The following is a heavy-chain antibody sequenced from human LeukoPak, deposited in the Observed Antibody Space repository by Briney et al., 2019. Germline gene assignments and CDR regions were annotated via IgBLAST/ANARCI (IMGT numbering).Heavy chain of an antibody. D-gene: IGHD2-2*02. CDR3: ARDFSSVVPAAIC. Sequence: ASVKVSCKASGYTFTGYYMHWVRQAPGQGLEWMGWINPNSGGTNYAQKFQGRVTMTRDTSISTAYMELNRLRSDDTAVYYCARDFSSVVPAAICWGQGTLVTVSS. J-gene: IGHJ4*02. CDR2: INPNSGGT. CDR1: GYTFTGYY. V-gene: IGHV1-2*02.